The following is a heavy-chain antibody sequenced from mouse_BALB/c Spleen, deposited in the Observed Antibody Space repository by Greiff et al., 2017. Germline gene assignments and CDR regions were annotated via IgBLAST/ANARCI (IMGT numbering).Heavy chain of an antibody. CDR1: GFTFSDYY. J-gene: IGHJ4*01. D-gene: IGHD3-3*01. V-gene: IGHV5-4*02. CDR2: ISDGGSYT. CDR3: ARDRGPDYAMDY. Sequence: EVQLVESGGGLVKPGGSLKLSCAASGFTFSDYYMYWVRQTPEKRLEWVATISDGGSYTYYPDSVKGRFTISRDNAKNNLYLQMSSLKSEDTAMYYCARDRGPDYAMDYWGQGTSVTVSS.